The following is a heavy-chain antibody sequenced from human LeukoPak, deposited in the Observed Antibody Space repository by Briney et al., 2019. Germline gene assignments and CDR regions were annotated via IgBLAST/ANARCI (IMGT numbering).Heavy chain of an antibody. Sequence: SETLSLTCAVYGGSFSGYYWSWIRQPPGKGLEWIGEINHSGSTNYNPSLKSQVTISVDTSKNQFSLKLSSVTAADTAVYYCARGPIKIVPGLAFDIWGQGTMVTVSS. CDR1: GGSFSGYY. V-gene: IGHV4-34*01. J-gene: IGHJ3*02. CDR3: ARGPIKIVPGLAFDI. CDR2: INHSGST. D-gene: IGHD3-22*01.